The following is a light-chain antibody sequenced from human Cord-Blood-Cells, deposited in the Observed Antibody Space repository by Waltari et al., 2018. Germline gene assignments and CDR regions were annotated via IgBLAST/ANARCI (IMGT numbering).Light chain of an antibody. J-gene: IGKJ1*01. V-gene: IGKV3-15*01. Sequence: ELVVTQSPATLSVSPRERATLSCRASQRFSSNLAWYQQKPGQDPRLLIYGASTGATGSTARFSGSGSWTEFTLTISSMQYEDFAVYYCQQYNNWPPWTFGQGTKVEIK. CDR1: QRFSSN. CDR3: QQYNNWPPWT. CDR2: GAS.